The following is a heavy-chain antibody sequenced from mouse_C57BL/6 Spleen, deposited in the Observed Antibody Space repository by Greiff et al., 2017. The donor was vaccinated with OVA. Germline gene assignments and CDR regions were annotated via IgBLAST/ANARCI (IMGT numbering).Heavy chain of an antibody. V-gene: IGHV1-76*01. CDR1: GYTFTDYY. D-gene: IGHD2-1*01. J-gene: IGHJ4*01. Sequence: QVQLQQSGAELVRPGASVKLSCKASGYTFTDYYINWVKQRPGQGLEWIARIYPGSGNTYYNEKFKGKATLTAEKSSSTAYMQLSSLTSEDSAVYFCARSGVRDAMDYWGQGTSVTVSS. CDR3: ARSGVRDAMDY. CDR2: IYPGSGNT.